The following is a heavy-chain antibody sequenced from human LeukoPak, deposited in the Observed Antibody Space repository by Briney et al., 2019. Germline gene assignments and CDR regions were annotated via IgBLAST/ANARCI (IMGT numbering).Heavy chain of an antibody. CDR2: INTDGTST. V-gene: IGHV3-74*01. Sequence: QPGGSLRLSCAASGFTFSTYWMHWVRQAPGKGLVWVSRINTDGTSTNYADSVKGRFTISRDNAKNTLYLQMNSLRAEDTAVYYCSRGTYPYSSDTWGQGALVTVSS. D-gene: IGHD3-10*01. CDR3: SRGTYPYSSDT. CDR1: GFTFSTYW. J-gene: IGHJ5*02.